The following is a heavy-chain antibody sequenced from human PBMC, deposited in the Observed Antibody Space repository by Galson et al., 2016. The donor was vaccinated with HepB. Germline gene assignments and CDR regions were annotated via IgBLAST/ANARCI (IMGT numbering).Heavy chain of an antibody. CDR2: FDPEHGET. J-gene: IGHJ4*02. CDR1: GYTLTELS. V-gene: IGHV1-24*01. CDR3: TASPMFLEWLLY. Sequence: SVKVSCRVSGYTLTELSMHWVRQAPAEGLAWMGGFDPEHGETIYAQKFQGRITMTEDKSTDTAYMELSSLRSEDTAVYYCTASPMFLEWLLYWGQGTLVTVSS. D-gene: IGHD3-3*01.